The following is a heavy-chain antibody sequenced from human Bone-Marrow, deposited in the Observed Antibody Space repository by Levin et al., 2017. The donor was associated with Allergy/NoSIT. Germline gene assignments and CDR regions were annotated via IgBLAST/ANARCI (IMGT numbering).Heavy chain of an antibody. CDR1: GFTFTSSA. V-gene: IGHV1-58*01. Sequence: ASVKVSCKASGFTFTSSAVQWVRQARGQRLEWIGWIVVGSGNTNYAQKFQERVTITRDMSTSTAYMELSSLRSEDTAVYYCAAGGYYDSSGYLYMKEFDPWGQGTLVTVSS. J-gene: IGHJ5*02. CDR3: AAGGYYDSSGYLYMKEFDP. CDR2: IVVGSGNT. D-gene: IGHD3-22*01.